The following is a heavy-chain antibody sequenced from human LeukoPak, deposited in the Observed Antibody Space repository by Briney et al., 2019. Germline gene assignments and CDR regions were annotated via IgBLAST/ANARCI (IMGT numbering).Heavy chain of an antibody. D-gene: IGHD3-9*01. CDR1: DYTFTIYG. CDR2: RSGYNGNT. V-gene: IGHV1-18*01. Sequence: GASVKVSCKASDYTFTIYGISWGRHAPGQGLGLMGLRSGYNGNTNHAQKFLGRVTMTRNTSISTAYMELSSLISAATTVVYCAGDVLRYYYYYGMDVWGQGTTVTVSS. J-gene: IGHJ6*02. CDR3: AGDVLRYYYYYGMDV.